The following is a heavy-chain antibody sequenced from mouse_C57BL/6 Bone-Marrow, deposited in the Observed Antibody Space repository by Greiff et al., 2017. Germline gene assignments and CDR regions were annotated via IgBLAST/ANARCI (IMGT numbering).Heavy chain of an antibody. CDR2: ISYDGSN. Sequence: DVKLQESGPGLVKPSQSLSLTCSVTGYSITSGYYWNWIRQFPGNKLEWMGYISYDGSNNYNPSLKNRISITRDTSKNQLFLKLNSVTTEDTATYYCATAQATCAMDYWGQGTSVTVSS. J-gene: IGHJ4*01. CDR1: GYSITSGYY. CDR3: ATAQATCAMDY. D-gene: IGHD3-2*02. V-gene: IGHV3-6*01.